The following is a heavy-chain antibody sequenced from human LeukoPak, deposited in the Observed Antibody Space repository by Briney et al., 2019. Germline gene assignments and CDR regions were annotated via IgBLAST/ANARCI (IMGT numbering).Heavy chain of an antibody. Sequence: GGSLRLSCAASGFTFSSYAMTWVRQAPGKGLEWVSSISPSGSTTYYADSVKGRFTISRDNAKNSLYLQMNSLRAEDTAVYYCARAGSFSSSYGISWDYWGQGALVAVSS. D-gene: IGHD2-15*01. CDR2: ISPSGSTT. J-gene: IGHJ4*02. CDR3: ARAGSFSSSYGISWDY. CDR1: GFTFSSYA. V-gene: IGHV3-21*01.